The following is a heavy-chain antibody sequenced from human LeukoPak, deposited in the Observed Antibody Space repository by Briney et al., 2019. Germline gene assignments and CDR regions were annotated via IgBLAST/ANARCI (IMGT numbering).Heavy chain of an antibody. CDR2: ITYNSGTI. Sequence: GGSLRLSCAASGFTFSSYSMNWVRQAPGKGLEWVSYITYNSGTIYYTDSVKGRFTISRDNAKNSLYLQMNSLRAEDTAVYYCARATSISPLNFDYWGQGTLVTVSS. CDR3: ARATSISPLNFDY. V-gene: IGHV3-48*01. J-gene: IGHJ4*02. D-gene: IGHD6-6*01. CDR1: GFTFSSYS.